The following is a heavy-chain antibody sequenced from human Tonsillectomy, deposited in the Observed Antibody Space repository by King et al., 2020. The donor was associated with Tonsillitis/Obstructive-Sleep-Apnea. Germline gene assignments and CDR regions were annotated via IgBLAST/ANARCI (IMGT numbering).Heavy chain of an antibody. J-gene: IGHJ6*03. Sequence: VQLVESGGGSVQPGGSLRLSCAASGFTFTSYAMTWVRQTPGKGLEWVSSISDNGAGTHYADSVKGRFTISRDNSKNTLYLQMNSLRVDDTAVYYCAGGPAGADYYYMAVWGKGTTVTVSS. V-gene: IGHV3-23*04. CDR3: AGGPAGADYYYMAV. CDR2: ISDNGAGT. CDR1: GFTFTSYA. D-gene: IGHD6-19*01.